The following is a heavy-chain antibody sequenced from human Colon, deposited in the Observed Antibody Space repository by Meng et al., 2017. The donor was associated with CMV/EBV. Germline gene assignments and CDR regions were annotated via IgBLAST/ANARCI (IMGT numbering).Heavy chain of an antibody. CDR2: IYDTGIT. Sequence: QVKLQDWGPGLVKPSETLSLTCIVPGVSVTSGAYHWSWIRQSPGKGLEWIGYIYDTGITIYNPSLKSRVTIFLETSKNQFSLNLNSMTTADTAVYYCAKSRSSTPGIVDDWGQGTLVTVSS. D-gene: IGHD2/OR15-2a*01. CDR1: GVSVTSGAYH. V-gene: IGHV4-61*08. CDR3: AKSRSSTPGIVDD. J-gene: IGHJ4*02.